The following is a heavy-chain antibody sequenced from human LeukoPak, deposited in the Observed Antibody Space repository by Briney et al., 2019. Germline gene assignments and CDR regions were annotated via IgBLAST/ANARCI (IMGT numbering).Heavy chain of an antibody. CDR1: GFTYSHYG. J-gene: IGHJ4*02. CDR2: IWQYGTNK. D-gene: IGHD5-18*01. V-gene: IGHV3-33*01. Sequence: GGSLRLPCAASGFTYSHYGMHWVRQATGKGLEWVAVIWQYGTNKYYADSVKGRFTISRDNSKNTLYLQMNSLRAEDTAVYYSTRDVGHSALANWGQGVLVTVSS. CDR3: TRDVGHSALAN.